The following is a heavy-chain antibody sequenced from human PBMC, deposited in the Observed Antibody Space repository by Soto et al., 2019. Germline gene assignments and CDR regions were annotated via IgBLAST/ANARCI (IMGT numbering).Heavy chain of an antibody. CDR3: AKDPSSGYGNWFDP. Sequence: GGSLRLSCAASGFTFSSYGMHWVRQAPGKGLEWVAVISYDGSNKYYADSVKGRFTISRDNSKNTLYLQMNSLRAEDTAVYYCAKDPSSGYGNWFDPWGQGTLVTVSS. J-gene: IGHJ5*02. V-gene: IGHV3-30*18. D-gene: IGHD5-12*01. CDR1: GFTFSSYG. CDR2: ISYDGSNK.